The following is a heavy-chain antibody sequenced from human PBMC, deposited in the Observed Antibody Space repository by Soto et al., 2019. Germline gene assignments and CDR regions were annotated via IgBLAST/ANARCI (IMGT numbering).Heavy chain of an antibody. CDR3: ARVSAPLDGDFSVDY. J-gene: IGHJ4*02. V-gene: IGHV4-34*01. CDR2: INHSGST. CDR1: GGSFSGYY. D-gene: IGHD4-17*01. Sequence: SETLSLTCAVYGGSFSGYYWSWIRQPPGKGLEWIGEINHSGSTNYNPSLKSRVTISVDTSKNQFSLKLSSVTAADTAVYYCARVSAPLDGDFSVDYWGQGTLVTVSS.